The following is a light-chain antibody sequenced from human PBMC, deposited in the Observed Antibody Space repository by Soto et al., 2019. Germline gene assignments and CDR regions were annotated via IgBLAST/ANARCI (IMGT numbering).Light chain of an antibody. V-gene: IGLV2-8*01. CDR2: EVI. CDR1: SSDVGGYNF. Sequence: QSVLTQPPSASGSPGQSVTISCTGTSSDVGGYNFVSWYQQLPGKAPKLLIYEVIKRPSGAPDRFSGSKSGNTASLTVSGLQAEDEADYYCNSYAGSDNFAVFGGGTKLTVL. CDR3: NSYAGSDNFAV. J-gene: IGLJ2*01.